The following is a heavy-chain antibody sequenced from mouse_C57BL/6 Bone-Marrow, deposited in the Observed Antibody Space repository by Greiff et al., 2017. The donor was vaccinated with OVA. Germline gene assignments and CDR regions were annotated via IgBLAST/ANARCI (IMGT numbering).Heavy chain of an antibody. D-gene: IGHD2-3*01. V-gene: IGHV2-3*01. J-gene: IGHJ2*01. CDR3: AKGDGGRFDY. CDR2: IWGDGST. CDR1: GFSLTGYG. Sequence: EGGPGRGGRAQSRASGGRVGGFSLTGYGVSWVRRPPGKGLEWLGVIWGDGSTNYHSALISRLSISKDNSKSQVFLKLNSLQTDDTATYYCAKGDGGRFDYWGQGTTLTVSS.